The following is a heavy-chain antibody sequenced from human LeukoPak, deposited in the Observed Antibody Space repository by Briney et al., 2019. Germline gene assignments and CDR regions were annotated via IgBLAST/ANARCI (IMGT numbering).Heavy chain of an antibody. CDR1: GFTFHSYW. D-gene: IGHD2-2*01. CDR2: IDNDGGST. J-gene: IGHJ5*02. V-gene: IGHV3-74*01. CDR3: ARDNVICNNNSCYAMNNWFDP. Sequence: GGSLRLSCAASGFTFHSYWMHWVRQAPGKGLVWVSRIDNDGGSTTYADSVKGRFTISRDNAKNSLYLQMNSLRDEDTAVYYCARDNVICNNNSCYAMNNWFDPWGQGTLVTVSS.